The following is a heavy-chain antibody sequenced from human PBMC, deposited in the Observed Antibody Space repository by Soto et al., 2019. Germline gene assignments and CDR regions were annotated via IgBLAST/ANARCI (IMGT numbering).Heavy chain of an antibody. V-gene: IGHV5-10-1*01. CDR1: GYSFTSYW. Sequence: GESLKISCKGSGYSFTSYWISWGLQMPGKGLEWMGRIDPSDSYTSYSPSFQGHVTISADKSISTAYLQWSRLKASDTAMYYCARHKIVVVPAAIDYNWFEPWGQGTLVPVSS. CDR3: ARHKIVVVPAAIDYNWFEP. D-gene: IGHD2-2*01. J-gene: IGHJ5*02. CDR2: IDPSDSYT.